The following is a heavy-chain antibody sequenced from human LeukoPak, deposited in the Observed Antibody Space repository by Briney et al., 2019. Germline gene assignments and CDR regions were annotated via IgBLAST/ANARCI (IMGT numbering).Heavy chain of an antibody. J-gene: IGHJ6*03. CDR2: IIPIFGTA. D-gene: IGHD2-15*01. CDR3: ARGRGVGYCSGGSCYSNYYYYMDV. V-gene: IGHV1-69*06. Sequence: VASVKVSCKASGGTFSRYAISWVRQAPGQGLEWMGGIIPIFGTANYVQKFQGGVTITADKSTSTAYMELSSLKSEDTAVYYCARGRGVGYCSGGSCYSNYYYYMDVWGKGTTVTVSS. CDR1: GGTFSRYA.